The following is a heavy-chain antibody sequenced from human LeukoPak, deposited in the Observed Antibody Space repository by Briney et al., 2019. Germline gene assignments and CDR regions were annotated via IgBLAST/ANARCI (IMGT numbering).Heavy chain of an antibody. CDR2: IYTSGST. Sequence: SETLSLTCTVSGGSISSYYWSWIRQPAGKGLEWIGRIYTSGSTNYNPSLKSRVTISVDTSKNQFSLKLSSVTAADTAVYYCARVDYYGSGSYYNDYWGQGTLVTVSS. V-gene: IGHV4-4*07. J-gene: IGHJ4*02. CDR1: GGSISSYY. D-gene: IGHD3-10*01. CDR3: ARVDYYGSGSYYNDY.